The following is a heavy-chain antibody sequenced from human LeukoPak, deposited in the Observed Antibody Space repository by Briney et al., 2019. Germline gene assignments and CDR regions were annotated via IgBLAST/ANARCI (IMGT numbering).Heavy chain of an antibody. V-gene: IGHV3-64*02. CDR2: ISSNGLST. CDR1: GFSFSLYP. CDR3: AGFLG. Sequence: GGSLRLSCAASGFSFSLYPMHWVRQAPGKGLEYVSAISSNGLSTYHADSVRGGFTISRDNSKNTLYLQMGSLRAEDMAVYFCAGFLGWGQGTLVTVSS. J-gene: IGHJ4*02. D-gene: IGHD2/OR15-2a*01.